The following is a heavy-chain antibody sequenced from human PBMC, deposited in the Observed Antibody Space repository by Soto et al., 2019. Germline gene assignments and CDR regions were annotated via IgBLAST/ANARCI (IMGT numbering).Heavy chain of an antibody. CDR3: ARDLMLYVRDN. Sequence: QVQLVQSGAEVKKPGASVKVSCKASGYTFTSYDISWVRQATGQGLEWMGWMNPNSGNTGYAQKFRGRVTMTRNTSISTAYKELRSLRSEDTAVYYFARDLMLYVRDNWGQGTLVTVSS. CDR2: MNPNSGNT. J-gene: IGHJ4*02. V-gene: IGHV1-8*01. CDR1: GYTFTSYD. D-gene: IGHD2-8*01.